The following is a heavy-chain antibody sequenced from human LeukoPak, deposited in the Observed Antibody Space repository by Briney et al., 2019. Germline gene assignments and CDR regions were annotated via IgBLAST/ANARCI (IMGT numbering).Heavy chain of an antibody. Sequence: GASVKVSCKASGYTFTSYYMHWVRQAPGQGLEWMGIINPSGGSTSYAQKFQGRVTMTEDTSTDTAFMELSSLRAEDTAVYYCATGLRLRLNYWGQGTLVTVSS. CDR2: INPSGGST. J-gene: IGHJ4*02. CDR1: GYTFTSYY. D-gene: IGHD4-17*01. V-gene: IGHV1-46*01. CDR3: ATGLRLRLNY.